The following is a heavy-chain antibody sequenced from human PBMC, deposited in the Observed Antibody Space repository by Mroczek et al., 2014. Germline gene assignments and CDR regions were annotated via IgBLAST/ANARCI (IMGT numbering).Heavy chain of an antibody. CDR1: GGSISSGSYY. V-gene: IGHV4-61*02. CDR2: IYTSGST. J-gene: IGHJ5*02. CDR3: ARDRLSIAVAATGWFDP. Sequence: QVQLQESGPGLVKPSQTLSLTCTVSGGSISSGSYYWSWIRQPAGKGLEWIGRIYTSGSTNYNPSLKSRVTMSVDTSKNQFSLKLSSVTAADTAVYYCARDRLSIAVAATGWFDPWGQGTLVTVSS. D-gene: IGHD6-19*01.